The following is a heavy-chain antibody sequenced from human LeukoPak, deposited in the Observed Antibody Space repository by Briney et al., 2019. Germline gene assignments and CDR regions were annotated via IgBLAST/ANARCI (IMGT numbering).Heavy chain of an antibody. V-gene: IGHV4-34*01. D-gene: IGHD5-12*01. CDR2: IYYSGST. CDR1: GGSFSGYY. J-gene: IGHJ4*02. CDR3: ARRSGYDYMFDY. Sequence: SETLSLTCAVYGGSFSGYYWSWIRQPPGKGLEWIGSIYYSGSTYYNPSLKSRVTISVDTSKNQFSLKLSSVTAADTAVYYCARRSGYDYMFDYWGQGTLVTVSS.